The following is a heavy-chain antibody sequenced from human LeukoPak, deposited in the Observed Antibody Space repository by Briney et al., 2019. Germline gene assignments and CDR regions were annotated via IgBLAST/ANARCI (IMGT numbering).Heavy chain of an antibody. V-gene: IGHV3-30-3*01. CDR1: GFTFSSYA. J-gene: IGHJ4*02. CDR2: ISYDGSNK. Sequence: PAGGSLRLSCAASGFTFSSYAMHWVRQAPGKGLEWVAVISYDGSNKYYADSVKGRFTISRDNSKNTLYLQMNSLRAEDTAVYYCATPGIAAAGTGYWGQGTLVTVSS. CDR3: ATPGIAAAGTGY. D-gene: IGHD6-13*01.